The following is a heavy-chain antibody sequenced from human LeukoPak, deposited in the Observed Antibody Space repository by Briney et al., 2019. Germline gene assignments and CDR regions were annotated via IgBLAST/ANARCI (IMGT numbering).Heavy chain of an antibody. J-gene: IGHJ3*02. Sequence: GGSLRLSCAASGFTFSSYAMHWVRQAPGKGLEWVAVISYDGSNKYYADSVKGRFTISRDNSKTTLYLQMNSLRAEDTAVYYCARDRLITMVRGPEGAFDIWGQGTMVTVSS. CDR2: ISYDGSNK. CDR1: GFTFSSYA. D-gene: IGHD3-10*01. V-gene: IGHV3-30*04. CDR3: ARDRLITMVRGPEGAFDI.